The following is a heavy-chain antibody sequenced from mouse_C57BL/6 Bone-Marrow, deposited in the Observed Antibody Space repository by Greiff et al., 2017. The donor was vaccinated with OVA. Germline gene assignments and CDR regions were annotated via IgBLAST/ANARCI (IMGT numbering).Heavy chain of an antibody. Sequence: EVKLMESGAELVRPGASVKLSCTASGFNIKDDYMHWVKQRPEQGLEWIGWIDPENGDTEYASKFQGKATITADTSSNTAYLQLSSLTSEDTAVYYCTTPISGIAMDYWGQGTSVTVSS. CDR2: IDPENGDT. CDR3: TTPISGIAMDY. V-gene: IGHV14-4*01. D-gene: IGHD4-1*01. CDR1: GFNIKDDY. J-gene: IGHJ4*01.